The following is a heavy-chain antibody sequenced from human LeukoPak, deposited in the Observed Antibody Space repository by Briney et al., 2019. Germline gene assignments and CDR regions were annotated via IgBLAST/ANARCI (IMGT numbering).Heavy chain of an antibody. CDR3: ARDWQECSSTSCYYPNWFDP. J-gene: IGHJ5*02. CDR1: GYTFTSYY. V-gene: IGHV1-46*01. CDR2: INPSGGST. D-gene: IGHD2-2*01. Sequence: ASVKVSCKASGYTFTSYYMHWVRQAPGQGLEWMGIINPSGGSTSYAQKFQGRVTMTRDTSTSTAYMELSSLRSEDTAVYYCARDWQECSSTSCYYPNWFDPWGQGTLVTVSS.